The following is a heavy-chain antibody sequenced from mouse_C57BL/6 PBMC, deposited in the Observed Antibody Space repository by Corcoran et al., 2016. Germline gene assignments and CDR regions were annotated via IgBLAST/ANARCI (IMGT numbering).Heavy chain of an antibody. Sequence: QVQLQQSGAELVRPGTSVKMSCQASGYTFTNYWIGWAKQRPGHGLEWIGDIYPGGGYTNYNENFKGKATLTADKSSSTAYMQFSSLTSEDSAIYYCARRGYDYDGAWFAYWGQGTLVTVSA. V-gene: IGHV1-63*01. CDR2: IYPGGGYT. D-gene: IGHD2-4*01. J-gene: IGHJ3*01. CDR3: ARRGYDYDGAWFAY. CDR1: GYTFTNYW.